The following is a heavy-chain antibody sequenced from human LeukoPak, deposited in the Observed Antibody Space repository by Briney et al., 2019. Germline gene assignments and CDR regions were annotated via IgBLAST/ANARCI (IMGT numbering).Heavy chain of an antibody. D-gene: IGHD3-22*01. CDR1: GYTFTGYY. CDR2: INPNSGGT. V-gene: IGHV1-2*02. CDR3: ARADYYDSSGPLAWFDP. J-gene: IGHJ5*02. Sequence: ASVKVSCKASGYTFTGYYIHWVRQAPGQGLEWMGWINPNSGGTNYAQKFQGRVTMTRDTSISTAYMELSRLRSDDTAVYYCARADYYDSSGPLAWFDPWGQGTLVTVSS.